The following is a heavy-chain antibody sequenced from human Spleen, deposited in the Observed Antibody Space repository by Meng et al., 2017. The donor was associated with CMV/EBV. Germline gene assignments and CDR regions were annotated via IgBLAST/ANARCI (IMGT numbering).Heavy chain of an antibody. CDR2: INSNGGST. Sequence: GESLKISCAASGFTFSSYAMHWVRQAPGKGLEYVSGINSNGGSTYYADSVKGRFTISRDNSKNTLYLQMNSLRAEDTAVYYCAHSPGARGYYYYGMDVWGQGTTVTVSS. CDR1: GFTFSSYA. J-gene: IGHJ6*02. CDR3: AHSPGARGYYYYGMDV. V-gene: IGHV3-64*02. D-gene: IGHD3-10*01.